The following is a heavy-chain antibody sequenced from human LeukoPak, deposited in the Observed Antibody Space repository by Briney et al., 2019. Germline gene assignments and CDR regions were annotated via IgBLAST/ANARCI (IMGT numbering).Heavy chain of an antibody. D-gene: IGHD1-1*01. V-gene: IGHV3-23*01. CDR1: GFTFSSYA. Sequence: GGSLRLSCAASGFTFSSYAMSWVRQAPGKGLEWVSAISGSGGSTYYADSVKGRFTISRDNSKNTLYLQMNSLRAEDTAVYYCAEDRRLEPAIPDYWGQGTLVTVSS. J-gene: IGHJ4*02. CDR3: AEDRRLEPAIPDY. CDR2: ISGSGGST.